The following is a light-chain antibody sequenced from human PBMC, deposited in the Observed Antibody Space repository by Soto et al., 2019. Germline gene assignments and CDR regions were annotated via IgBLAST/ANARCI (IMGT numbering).Light chain of an antibody. CDR3: QQRNSYPFT. V-gene: IGKV1-9*01. CDR2: AAS. J-gene: IGKJ3*01. Sequence: IQLTQSPSSLSASVGDRVTITCRASQGISSYLAWYQQKPGNAPKLLIYAASTLHSGVPSRFSGSGSGTDFTLTISSLQPEDFATYYCQQRNSYPFTFGPGTKVDIK. CDR1: QGISSY.